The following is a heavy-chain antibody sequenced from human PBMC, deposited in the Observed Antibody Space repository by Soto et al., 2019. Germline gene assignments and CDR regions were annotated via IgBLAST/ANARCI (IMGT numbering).Heavy chain of an antibody. CDR3: AARGIHYYYYGMDV. Sequence: PSETLSLTCTVSGGSISSSSYYWGWIRQPPGKGLEWIGSIYYSGSTYYNPSLKSRVTISVDTSKNQFSLKLSSVTAADTAVYYCAARGIHYYYYGMDVWGQGTTVTVSS. CDR2: IYYSGST. J-gene: IGHJ6*02. V-gene: IGHV4-39*01. CDR1: GGSISSSSYY. D-gene: IGHD3-16*01.